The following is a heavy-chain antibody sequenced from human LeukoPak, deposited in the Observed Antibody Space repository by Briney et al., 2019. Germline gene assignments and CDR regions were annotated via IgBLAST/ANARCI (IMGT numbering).Heavy chain of an antibody. D-gene: IGHD4-23*01. J-gene: IGHJ4*02. CDR3: ARGADYGGNSY. Sequence: QAGGSLRLSCAASGFTFSSNYMSWVRQAPGKGLEWVSVIYSGGSTYYADSVKGRFTISRDNSKNTLYLQMNSLRAEDTAVYYCARGADYGGNSYWGQGTLVTVSS. V-gene: IGHV3-53*01. CDR1: GFTFSSNY. CDR2: IYSGGST.